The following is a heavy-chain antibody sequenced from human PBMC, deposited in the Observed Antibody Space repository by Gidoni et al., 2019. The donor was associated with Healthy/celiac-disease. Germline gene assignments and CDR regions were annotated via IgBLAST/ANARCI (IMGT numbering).Heavy chain of an antibody. CDR2: INHSGST. J-gene: IGHJ3*02. CDR3: ARGGYYERGFAFDI. CDR1: GGSFSGYY. D-gene: IGHD3-3*01. Sequence: QVQLQQWGAGLLKPSETLSLTCAVYGGSFSGYYWSLIRQPPGKGLEWIGEINHSGSTNYNPSLKSRVTISVDTSKNQFSLKLSSVTAADTAVYYCARGGYYERGFAFDIWGQGTMVTVSS. V-gene: IGHV4-34*01.